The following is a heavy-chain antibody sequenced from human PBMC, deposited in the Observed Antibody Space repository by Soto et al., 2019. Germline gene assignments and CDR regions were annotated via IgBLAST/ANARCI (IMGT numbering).Heavy chain of an antibody. CDR1: GFTFDDYA. Sequence: ESGGGLVQPGRSLRLSCAASGFTFDDYAMHWVRQAPGKGLEWVSGISWNSGSIGYADSVKGRFTISRDNAKNSLYLQMNSLRAEDTALYYCAKDHYYDSSGYVDYWGQGTLVTVSS. D-gene: IGHD3-22*01. V-gene: IGHV3-9*01. CDR3: AKDHYYDSSGYVDY. J-gene: IGHJ4*02. CDR2: ISWNSGSI.